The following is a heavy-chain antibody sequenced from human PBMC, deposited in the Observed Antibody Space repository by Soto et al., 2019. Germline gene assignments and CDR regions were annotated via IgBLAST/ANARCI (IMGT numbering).Heavy chain of an antibody. CDR1: GYTFTGYY. CDR3: ARDYYGSGSFDY. J-gene: IGHJ4*02. Sequence: ASVKVSCKASGYTFTGYYMHWVRQAPGQGLEWMGWINPNSGGTNYAQKFQGRVTMTRDTSISTAYMELNRLRSDDTAVYYCARDYYGSGSFDYWGQGTLVTVSS. CDR2: INPNSGGT. D-gene: IGHD3-10*01. V-gene: IGHV1-2*02.